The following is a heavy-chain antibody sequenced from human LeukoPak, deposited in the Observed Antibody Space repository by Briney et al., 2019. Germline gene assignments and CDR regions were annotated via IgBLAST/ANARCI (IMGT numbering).Heavy chain of an antibody. J-gene: IGHJ4*02. V-gene: IGHV1-18*01. D-gene: IGHD3-3*01. CDR1: GYTFTNYG. CDR2: IGAYNGNT. CDR3: ARAPDDYDFWSGPFDY. Sequence: ASVKVSCKASGYTFTNYGISWVRQAPGQGLEWMGWIGAYNGNTNYAQNLQGRVTMTTDTSTSTAYMELRSLRSDDTAVYYCARAPDDYDFWSGPFDYWGRGTLVTVSS.